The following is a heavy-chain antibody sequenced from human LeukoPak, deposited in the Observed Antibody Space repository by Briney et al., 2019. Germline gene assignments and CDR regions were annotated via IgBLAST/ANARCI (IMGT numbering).Heavy chain of an antibody. D-gene: IGHD6-19*01. J-gene: IGHJ4*02. Sequence: GRSLRLSCAASGFSFSDYSIDWVRQAPGKGLEWVSSISPSSRYIYYADSVKGRFTISRDNAKNSLYLQMNSLRDEDTAVYYCARVSSSGWYGDFDYWGQGTLVTVSS. V-gene: IGHV3-21*01. CDR3: ARVSSSGWYGDFDY. CDR1: GFSFSDYS. CDR2: ISPSSRYI.